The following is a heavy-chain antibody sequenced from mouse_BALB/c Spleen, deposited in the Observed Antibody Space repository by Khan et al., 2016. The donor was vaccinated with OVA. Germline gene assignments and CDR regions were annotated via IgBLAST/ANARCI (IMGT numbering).Heavy chain of an antibody. CDR3: ARRGYDYVDALDY. D-gene: IGHD2-4*01. Sequence: EVQLQESGPGLVKPSQSLSLTCTVTGYSITSDYAWNWIRQFPGNKLEWMGYISYSGRTSYNPSLKSRISITRDTSKNQFFLHLNSVTTEDTATYYCARRGYDYVDALDYWGQGTSVTVSS. J-gene: IGHJ4*01. CDR1: GYSITSDYA. V-gene: IGHV3-2*02. CDR2: ISYSGRT.